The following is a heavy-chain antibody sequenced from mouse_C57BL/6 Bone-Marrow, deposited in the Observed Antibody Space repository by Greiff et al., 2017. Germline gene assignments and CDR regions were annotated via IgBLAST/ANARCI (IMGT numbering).Heavy chain of an antibody. CDR3: TRGKILLLRSWFAY. D-gene: IGHD1-1*01. CDR1: GYTFTSYW. Sequence: EVHLVESGTVLARPGASVKMSCKTSGYTFTSYWMHWVKQRPGQGLEWIGAIYPGNSDTSYNQKFKGKAKLTAVTSASTAYMELSSLTNEDSAVYYCTRGKILLLRSWFAYWGQGTLVTVSA. CDR2: IYPGNSDT. V-gene: IGHV1-5*01. J-gene: IGHJ3*01.